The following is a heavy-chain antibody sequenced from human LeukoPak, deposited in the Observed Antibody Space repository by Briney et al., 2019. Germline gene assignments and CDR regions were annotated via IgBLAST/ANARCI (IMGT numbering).Heavy chain of an antibody. D-gene: IGHD6-13*01. CDR1: GGSISSSSYY. V-gene: IGHV4-39*07. Sequence: SETLSLTCTVSGGSISSSSYYWGWIRQPPGKGLEWIGSIYYSGSTYYNPFLKSRVTISVDTSKNQFSLKLSSVTAADTAVYYCAREDRSSWYYYFDYWGQGTLVTVSS. CDR3: AREDRSSWYYYFDY. J-gene: IGHJ4*02. CDR2: IYYSGST.